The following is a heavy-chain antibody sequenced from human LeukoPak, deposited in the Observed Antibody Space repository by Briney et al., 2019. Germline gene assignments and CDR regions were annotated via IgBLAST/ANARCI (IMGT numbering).Heavy chain of an antibody. CDR2: ISSNGGST. D-gene: IGHD6-13*01. V-gene: IGHV3-64*01. CDR1: GFTSSSYA. J-gene: IGHJ4*02. Sequence: GGSLRLSCAASGFTSSSYAMHWVRQAPGKGLEYVSAISSNGGSTYYANSVKGRFTISRDNSKNTLYLQMGSLRAEDMAVYYCARGRYDSSWPYYFDYWGQGTLATVSS. CDR3: ARGRYDSSWPYYFDY.